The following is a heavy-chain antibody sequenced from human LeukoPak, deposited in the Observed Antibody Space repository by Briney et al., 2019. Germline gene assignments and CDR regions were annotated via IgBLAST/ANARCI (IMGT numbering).Heavy chain of an antibody. CDR2: INHRGST. J-gene: IGHJ5*02. D-gene: IGHD2-2*01. CDR3: ARGDCSSTSCINWFDP. Sequence: SETLSLTCAVYGGSFSGYYWSWIRRPPGKGLEWIGEINHRGSTNYNPSLKSRVTISVDPPKNQFSLKLSSVTAADTAVYYCARGDCSSTSCINWFDPWGQGTLVTVSS. V-gene: IGHV4-34*01. CDR1: GGSFSGYY.